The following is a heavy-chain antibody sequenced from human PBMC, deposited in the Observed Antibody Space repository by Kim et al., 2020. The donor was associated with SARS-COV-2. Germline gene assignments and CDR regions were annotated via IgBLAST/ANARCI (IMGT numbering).Heavy chain of an antibody. D-gene: IGHD3-3*01. CDR3: ARERSGFWSGYTRGHFDY. J-gene: IGHJ4*02. V-gene: IGHV1-69*13. CDR2: IIPIFGTA. CDR1: GGTFSSYA. Sequence: SVKVSCKASGGTFSSYAISWVRQAPGQGLEWMGGIIPIFGTANYAQKFQGRVTITADESTSTAYMELSSLRSEDTAVYYCARERSGFWSGYTRGHFDYWGQGTLVTVSS.